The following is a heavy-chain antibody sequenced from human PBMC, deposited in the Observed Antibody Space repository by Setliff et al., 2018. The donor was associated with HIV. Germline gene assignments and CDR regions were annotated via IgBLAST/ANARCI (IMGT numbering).Heavy chain of an antibody. V-gene: IGHV4-4*08. Sequence: SETLSLTCTVSGGSISNYYWSWIRQPPGKGLEWIGYIFISGITNYNPSLKSRVTISVDSSKNQFSLHLSSVTAADTAVYYCARLRGLNLEPFDYWGQGTLVTVSS. D-gene: IGHD1-1*01. CDR3: ARLRGLNLEPFDY. CDR2: IFISGIT. CDR1: GGSISNYY. J-gene: IGHJ4*02.